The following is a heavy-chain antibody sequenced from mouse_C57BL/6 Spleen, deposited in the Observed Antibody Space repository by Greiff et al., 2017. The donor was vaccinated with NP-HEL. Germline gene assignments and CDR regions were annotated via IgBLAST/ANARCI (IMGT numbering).Heavy chain of an antibody. CDR1: GYTFTSYW. Sequence: VQLQQSGAELVKPGASVKLSCKASGYTFTSYWMQWVKQRPGQGLEWIGEIDPSDSYTNYNQKFKGKATLTVDTSSSTAYMQLSSLTSVDSAVYYGARTPITTVVADYAMDYWGQGTSVTVSS. D-gene: IGHD1-1*01. V-gene: IGHV1-50*01. CDR2: IDPSDSYT. J-gene: IGHJ4*01. CDR3: ARTPITTVVADYAMDY.